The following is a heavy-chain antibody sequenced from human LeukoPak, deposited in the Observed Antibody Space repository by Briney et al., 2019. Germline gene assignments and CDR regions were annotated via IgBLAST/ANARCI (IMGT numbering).Heavy chain of an antibody. V-gene: IGHV3-7*01. CDR2: IKQDGSEE. CDR1: GFSFRNSW. J-gene: IGHJ4*02. Sequence: PGGSLRLSCAGSGFSFRNSWMSWVRQAPGKGLEWVANIKQDGSEEYYVDSVKGRFTISRDNAKNSLYLQMNSLRAEDTAVYYCARGLGSRSGAGDYWGQGTPVTVSS. D-gene: IGHD6-6*01. CDR3: ARGLGSRSGAGDY.